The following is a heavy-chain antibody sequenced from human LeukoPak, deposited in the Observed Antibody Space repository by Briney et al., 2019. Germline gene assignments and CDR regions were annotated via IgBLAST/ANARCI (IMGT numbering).Heavy chain of an antibody. CDR1: GYTFTGYY. D-gene: IGHD5-18*01. Sequence: ASVKVSCKASGYTFTGYYMHWVRQAPGQGLEWMGWINPNSGGTNYAQKFQGRVTMTRDTSISTAYMELSRLRSDDTAVYYCARDYSAMALLYYFDDWGQGTLVTVSS. CDR3: ARDYSAMALLYYFDD. J-gene: IGHJ4*02. CDR2: INPNSGGT. V-gene: IGHV1-2*02.